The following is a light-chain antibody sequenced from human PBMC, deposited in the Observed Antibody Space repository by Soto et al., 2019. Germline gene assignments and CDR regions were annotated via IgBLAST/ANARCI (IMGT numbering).Light chain of an antibody. V-gene: IGKV3-15*01. CDR1: QSVSSN. Sequence: EIVMTQSPATLSVSPGERATLSCRASQSVSSNLAWYQQKPGQAPRLIIYDASTRATGLPARFSGSGSGTEFTLTMSRLQSEDSAVYYCQQYAIWPYTFGQGTKLEIK. CDR3: QQYAIWPYT. CDR2: DAS. J-gene: IGKJ2*01.